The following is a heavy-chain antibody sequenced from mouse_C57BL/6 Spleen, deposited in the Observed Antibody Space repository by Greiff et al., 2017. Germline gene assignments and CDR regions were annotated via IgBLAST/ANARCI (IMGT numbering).Heavy chain of an antibody. CDR2: IDPSDSYT. Sequence: VQLQQPGAELVMPGASVKLSCKASGYTFTSYWMHWVKQRPGQGLEWIGEIDPSDSYTNYNQKFKGKSTLTVAKSSSNAYMQRSSQTSEDSAVDYCARGDWAFDYWGQGTTLTVSS. J-gene: IGHJ2*01. V-gene: IGHV1-69*01. CDR1: GYTFTSYW. CDR3: ARGDWAFDY.